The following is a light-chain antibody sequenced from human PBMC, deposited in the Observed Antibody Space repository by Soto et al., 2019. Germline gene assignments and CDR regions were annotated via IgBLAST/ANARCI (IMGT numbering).Light chain of an antibody. CDR2: DAS. CDR1: QSVSTY. Sequence: EIVLTQSPATLSLSPGERATLSCRASQSVSTYLAWYQQRPGQAPRLLIYDASNMATGIPARFSGSGSGTDFTLTISSLEPEDFAVYYCQQRLNWPPITFGPGTKVEIK. V-gene: IGKV3-11*01. J-gene: IGKJ3*01. CDR3: QQRLNWPPIT.